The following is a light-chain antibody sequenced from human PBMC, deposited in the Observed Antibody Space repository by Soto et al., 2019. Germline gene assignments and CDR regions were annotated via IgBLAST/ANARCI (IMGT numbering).Light chain of an antibody. CDR3: QQYNNWPLT. CDR2: RAF. Sequence: EIVLTQSPATLSLSPGERATLSCRASQSVSSYLAWYQQKPGQAPRLLIYRAFTRATGIPARFSGSEFGTDFTLTISSLRSEDFAVYYCQQYNNWPLTFGGGTKVDIK. CDR1: QSVSSY. J-gene: IGKJ4*01. V-gene: IGKV3-15*01.